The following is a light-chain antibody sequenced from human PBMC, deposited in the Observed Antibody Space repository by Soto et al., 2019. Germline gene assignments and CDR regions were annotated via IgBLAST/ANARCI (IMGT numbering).Light chain of an antibody. CDR2: DVS. CDR1: SDDVGTYDY. J-gene: IGLJ1*01. Sequence: QSALTQPASVSGSPGQSITISCTGTSDDVGTYDYVSWYQQHPGKVPKLMIFDVSHRPSGVSNRLSGSKSGSTASLTISGLQAEDEADYYCCSYTGIKTLYVFGSGTKVTVL. CDR3: CSYTGIKTLYV. V-gene: IGLV2-14*03.